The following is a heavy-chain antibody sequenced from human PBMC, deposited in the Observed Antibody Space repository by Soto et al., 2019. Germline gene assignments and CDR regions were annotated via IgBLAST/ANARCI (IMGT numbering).Heavy chain of an antibody. J-gene: IGHJ4*02. CDR3: AKAIAVAGMWDFDY. CDR2: IYPGDSDT. V-gene: IGHV5-51*01. Sequence: EVQLVQSGAEVKKPGESLKISCKGSGYSFTSYWIGWVRQMPGKGLEWMGIIYPGDSDTRYSPSFQAQVTISANKSISTAYLQWSSQKASDTAMYYCAKAIAVAGMWDFDYCGQGTLVTVSS. D-gene: IGHD6-19*01. CDR1: GYSFTSYW.